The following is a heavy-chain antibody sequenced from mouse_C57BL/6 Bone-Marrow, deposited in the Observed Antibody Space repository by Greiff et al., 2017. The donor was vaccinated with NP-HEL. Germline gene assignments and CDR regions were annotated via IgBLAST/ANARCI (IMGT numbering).Heavy chain of an antibody. V-gene: IGHV1-80*01. Sequence: VQLQQSGAELVKPGASVKISCKASGYAFSSYWMNWVKQRPGKGLEWIGQIYPGDGDTNYNGKFKGKATLTANKSSSTAYMQLSSLTSEDSAVYFGARRGGNWAFDYWGQGTTLTVSS. D-gene: IGHD4-1*01. CDR1: GYAFSSYW. J-gene: IGHJ2*01. CDR3: ARRGGNWAFDY. CDR2: IYPGDGDT.